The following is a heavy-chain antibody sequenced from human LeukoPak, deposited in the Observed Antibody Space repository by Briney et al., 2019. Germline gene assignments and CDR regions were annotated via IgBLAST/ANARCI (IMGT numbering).Heavy chain of an antibody. CDR3: AKCVGYDSSGYYRNWFDP. CDR1: GYTFTSYD. D-gene: IGHD3-22*01. Sequence: GASVKVSCKASGYTFTSYDISWVRQAPGQGLEWMGGIIPIFGTANYAQKFQGRVTITADKSTSTAYMELSSLRSEDTAVYYCAKCVGYDSSGYYRNWFDPWGQGTLVTVSS. V-gene: IGHV1-69*06. J-gene: IGHJ5*02. CDR2: IIPIFGTA.